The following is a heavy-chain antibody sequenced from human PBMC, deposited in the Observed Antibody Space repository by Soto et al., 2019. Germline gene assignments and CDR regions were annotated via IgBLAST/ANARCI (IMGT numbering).Heavy chain of an antibody. CDR2: IYYSGST. Sequence: SETLSLTCTVSGGSISSSSYYWGWIRQPPGKGLEWIGSIYYSGSTYYNPSLKSRVTISVDTSKNQFSLKLSSVTAADTAVYYCARQDWSGYYHYYYYMDVWGKGTTVTVSS. D-gene: IGHD3-3*01. J-gene: IGHJ6*03. CDR3: ARQDWSGYYHYYYYMDV. V-gene: IGHV4-39*01. CDR1: GGSISSSSYY.